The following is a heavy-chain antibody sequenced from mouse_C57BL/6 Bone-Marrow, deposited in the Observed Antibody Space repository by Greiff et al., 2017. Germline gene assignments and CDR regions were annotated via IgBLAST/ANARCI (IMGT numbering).Heavy chain of an antibody. Sequence: VQLQQSGAELARPGASVKLSCKASGYTFTSYGISWVKQRTGQGLEWIGEIYPRSGNNYYNEKCNGKATLTADKSSTTAYMELRSLTSEDSAVYCCGRGGIMMFTWDYYSMDYGGQGTSVTVSS. CDR2: IYPRSGNN. CDR3: GRGGIMMFTWDYYSMDY. D-gene: IGHD2-3*01. V-gene: IGHV1-81*01. CDR1: GYTFTSYG. J-gene: IGHJ4*01.